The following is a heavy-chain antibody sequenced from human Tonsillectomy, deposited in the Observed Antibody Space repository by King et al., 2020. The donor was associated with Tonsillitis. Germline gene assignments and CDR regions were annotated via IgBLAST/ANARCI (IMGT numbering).Heavy chain of an antibody. D-gene: IGHD2/OR15-2a*01. CDR3: AREGGSFRHFDL. CDR2: INPSGTGT. V-gene: IGHV1-46*01. J-gene: IGHJ2*01. CDR1: GYSFTNYY. Sequence: VQLVESGAEVKEPGASLKVSCKASGYSFTNYYMHWVRQAPGQRLEWMGLINPSGTGTGYAQNFQGRITMTRDMSTGTDYMERSSLRSDDTAVYYCAREGGSFRHFDLWGRGTLVTVSS.